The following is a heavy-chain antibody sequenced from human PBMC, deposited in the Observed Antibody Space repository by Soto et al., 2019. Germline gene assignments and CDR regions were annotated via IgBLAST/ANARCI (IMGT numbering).Heavy chain of an antibody. CDR3: ARPYYYDSSGYGAFDI. D-gene: IGHD3-22*01. CDR2: IYYSGST. J-gene: IGHJ3*02. CDR1: GASISSYY. Sequence: SETLSLTCTVSGASISSYYWSWIRQPPGKGLEWIGYIYYSGSTNYNPSLKSRVTISVDTSKNQFSLKLNPVTAADTAVYYCARPYYYDSSGYGAFDIWGQGTMVTVSS. V-gene: IGHV4-59*08.